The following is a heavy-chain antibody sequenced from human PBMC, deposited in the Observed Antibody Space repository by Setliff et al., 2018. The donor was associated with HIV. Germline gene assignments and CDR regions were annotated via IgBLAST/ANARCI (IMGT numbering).Heavy chain of an antibody. D-gene: IGHD2-2*02. V-gene: IGHV2-26*02. Sequence: VSGPTLVNPTETLTLTCTVSGFSLSNARMGVSWIRQPPGKALEWLAHIFSNDEKSYSPSLKSRLTVTKDTSKNQVVLTMTNMDPVDTATYYCAHRAIRPGYYYMDVWGKGTTVTVSS. CDR3: AHRAIRPGYYYMDV. CDR2: IFSNDEK. J-gene: IGHJ6*03. CDR1: GFSLSNARMG.